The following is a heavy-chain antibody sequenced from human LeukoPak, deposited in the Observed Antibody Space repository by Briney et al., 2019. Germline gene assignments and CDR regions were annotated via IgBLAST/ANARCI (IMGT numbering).Heavy chain of an antibody. CDR1: GGSFSGYY. CDR2: INHSGST. CDR3: ARGYCSSTXCYKARRWQQLVPYYXDX. J-gene: IGHJ4*02. V-gene: IGHV4-34*01. D-gene: IGHD2-2*02. Sequence: SETLSLTCAVYGGSFSGYYWSWIRQPPGKGLEWIGEINHSGSTHYNPSLKSRVTISVDTSKNQFSLKLSSVTAADTAVYYRARGYCSSTXCYKARRWQQLVPYYXDXXGQGXXXTV.